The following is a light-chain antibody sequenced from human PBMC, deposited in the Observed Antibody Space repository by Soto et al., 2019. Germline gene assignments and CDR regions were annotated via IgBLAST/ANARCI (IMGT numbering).Light chain of an antibody. CDR1: SSNIGAGYD. J-gene: IGLJ2*01. V-gene: IGLV1-40*01. Sequence: QSVLTQPPSVSGAPGQRVTISCTGSSSNIGAGYDVHWYQQFPGTAPKLLIYGNSNRPSGVPDRFSGSKSGTSASLAITGLQAEDEADYCCQSYDSSLSGVVFGGGTKLTVL. CDR3: QSYDSSLSGVV. CDR2: GNS.